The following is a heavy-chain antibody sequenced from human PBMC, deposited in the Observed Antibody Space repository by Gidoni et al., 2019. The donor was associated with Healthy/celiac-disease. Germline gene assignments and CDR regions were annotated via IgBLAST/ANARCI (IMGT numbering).Heavy chain of an antibody. CDR3: ASSRFGGTPQTFSY. CDR2: INHSGST. V-gene: IGHV4-34*01. J-gene: IGHJ4*02. D-gene: IGHD3-16*01. Sequence: QVQLQQWGAGLLKPSETLSLTCAVYGGSFRGYYWSWIRQRPGKGLGWIGEINHSGSTNYNPSLKSRVTISVDTSKNQFSLKLSSVTAADTAVYYCASSRFGGTPQTFSYWGQGTLVTVSS. CDR1: GGSFRGYY.